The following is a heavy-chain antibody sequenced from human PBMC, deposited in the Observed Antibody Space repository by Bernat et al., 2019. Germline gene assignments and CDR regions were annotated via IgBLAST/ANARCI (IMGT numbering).Heavy chain of an antibody. D-gene: IGHD3-10*01. CDR3: ARLSGSGYYYGSGSYYFDY. Sequence: QVQLQESGPGLVKPSETLSLTCTVSGGSISSSSYYWGWIRQPPGKGLEWIGSIYYSGSTYYNPSLKSRVTISVDTSKNQFSLKLSSVTAADTAVYYCARLSGSGYYYGSGSYYFDYWGQGTLVTVSS. V-gene: IGHV4-39*01. CDR2: IYYSGST. CDR1: GGSISSSSYY. J-gene: IGHJ4*02.